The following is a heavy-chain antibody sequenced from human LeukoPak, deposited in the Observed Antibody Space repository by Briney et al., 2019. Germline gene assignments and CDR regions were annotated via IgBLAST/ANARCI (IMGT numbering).Heavy chain of an antibody. CDR2: INHSGST. CDR3: ARGTWWEPRDY. CDR1: GGSFSGYY. Sequence: SETLSLTCAVYGGSFSGYYWSWIRQPPGKGLEWIGEINHSGSTNYNPSLKSRVTISVDTSKNQFSLKLSSVTAADTAVYYCARGTWWEPRDYWGQGTLVTVSS. D-gene: IGHD1-26*01. V-gene: IGHV4-34*01. J-gene: IGHJ4*02.